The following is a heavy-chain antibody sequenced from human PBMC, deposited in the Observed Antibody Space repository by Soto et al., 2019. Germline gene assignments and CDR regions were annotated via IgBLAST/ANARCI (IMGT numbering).Heavy chain of an antibody. V-gene: IGHV1-69*01. Sequence: QVQLVQSGAEVKKPGSSVKVSCKASGGTFSSYAISWVRHAPGQGLEWMGGIIPIFGTANYAQKFQDRVTITADESTSTAYMELSSLISEDTAVYYCARSQEGSGYEIFPDYWGQGTLVTGSS. CDR3: ARSQEGSGYEIFPDY. D-gene: IGHD5-12*01. J-gene: IGHJ4*02. CDR1: GGTFSSYA. CDR2: IIPIFGTA.